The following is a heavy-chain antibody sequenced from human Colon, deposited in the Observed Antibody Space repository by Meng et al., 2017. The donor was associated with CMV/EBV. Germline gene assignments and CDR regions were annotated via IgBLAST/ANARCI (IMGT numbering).Heavy chain of an antibody. CDR3: ARAPAKYSSSWYSGKQDNYFDY. CDR1: GESFSGYF. Sequence: SQSLSLTCAVYGESFSGYFWNWIRQSPGKGLEWRGEINQSGTSNYNPSLKNRVTISVDTFKKQFSLKLTSVTAADTAVYYCARAPAKYSSSWYSGKQDNYFDYWGQGTLVTVSS. J-gene: IGHJ4*02. CDR2: INQSGTS. D-gene: IGHD6-13*01. V-gene: IGHV4-34*01.